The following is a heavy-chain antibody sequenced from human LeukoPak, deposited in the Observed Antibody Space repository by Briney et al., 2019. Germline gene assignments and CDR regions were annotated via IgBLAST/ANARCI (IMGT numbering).Heavy chain of an antibody. CDR3: ARLGGFGWFRTFDY. CDR2: IYYSGST. Sequence: SETLSLTCTVSGGSISSSSYYWGWIRQPPGKGLEWIGSIYYSGSTYYNPSPKSRVTISVDTSKNQFSLKLSSVTAADTAVYYCARLGGFGWFRTFDYWGQGTLVTVSS. CDR1: GGSISSSSYY. D-gene: IGHD6-19*01. V-gene: IGHV4-39*01. J-gene: IGHJ4*02.